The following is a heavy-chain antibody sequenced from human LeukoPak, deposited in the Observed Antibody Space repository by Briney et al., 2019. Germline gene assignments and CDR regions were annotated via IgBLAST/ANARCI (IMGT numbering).Heavy chain of an antibody. CDR1: GFTFDDFG. CDR2: IDSNGGRT. J-gene: IGHJ5*02. D-gene: IGHD3-22*01. Sequence: RTGGSLRLSCAASGFTFDDFGMTWVRQAPGKGLEWVSSIDSNGGRTTYGDSVKGRFTISRDDGNDSLYLLMHSLRAEDTAFYYCARGTMIVGPWGQGTLVTVSS. CDR3: ARGTMIVGP. V-gene: IGHV3-20*04.